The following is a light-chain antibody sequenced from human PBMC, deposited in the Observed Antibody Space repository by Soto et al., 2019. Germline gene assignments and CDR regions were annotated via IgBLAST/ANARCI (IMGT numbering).Light chain of an antibody. Sequence: EIVVTQSPATLSVSPGERATLSCRASQSVGSNLAWYQQKPGQAPRLLIHGASTRATGIPARFSGSGSGTEFTLTISSLQSEDFAVYYCQQYNNWPLTFGQGTKVEIK. J-gene: IGKJ1*01. CDR1: QSVGSN. CDR3: QQYNNWPLT. V-gene: IGKV3-15*01. CDR2: GAS.